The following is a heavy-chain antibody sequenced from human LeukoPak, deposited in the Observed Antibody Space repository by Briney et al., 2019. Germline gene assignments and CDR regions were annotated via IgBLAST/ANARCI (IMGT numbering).Heavy chain of an antibody. CDR2: IYYSGST. CDR3: ARDRGSSSGTDY. J-gene: IGHJ4*02. Sequence: SETLSLTCTVSGGSFSSGSYYWSWVRQPPGKGLEWIGYIYYSGSTNYNPSLKSRVTISVDTSKNQFSLKLSSVTAADTAVYYCARDRGSSSGTDYWGQGTLVTVSS. V-gene: IGHV4-61*01. CDR1: GGSFSSGSYY. D-gene: IGHD6-13*01.